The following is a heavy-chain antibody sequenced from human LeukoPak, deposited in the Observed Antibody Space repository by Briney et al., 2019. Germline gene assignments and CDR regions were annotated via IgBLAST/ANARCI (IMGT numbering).Heavy chain of an antibody. CDR1: GFTFSSYW. D-gene: IGHD6-13*01. CDR3: ARDSGSSWYGGDFDY. J-gene: IGHJ4*02. V-gene: IGHV4-39*07. Sequence: PGGSLRLSCAASGFTFSSYWMSWIRQPPGKGLEWIGSIYYSGSTYHNPSLKSRVTISVDTSKNQFSLKLSSVTAADTAVYYCARDSGSSWYGGDFDYWGQGTLVTVSS. CDR2: IYYSGST.